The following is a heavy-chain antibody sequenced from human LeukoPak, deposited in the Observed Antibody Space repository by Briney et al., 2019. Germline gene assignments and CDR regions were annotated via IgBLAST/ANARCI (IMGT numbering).Heavy chain of an antibody. D-gene: IGHD1-26*01. V-gene: IGHV3-7*04. CDR1: GFTFSTYW. CDR2: IKPDGSER. CDR3: ARGGTSGSYYNY. Sequence: GGSLRLSCVASGFTFSTYWMTWVRQAPGKGLEWVANIKPDGSERYYVDSVKGRFTISRDNAKNSLYLQMNSLSVEETAVYYCARGGTSGSYYNYWGQGTLVTVSS. J-gene: IGHJ4*02.